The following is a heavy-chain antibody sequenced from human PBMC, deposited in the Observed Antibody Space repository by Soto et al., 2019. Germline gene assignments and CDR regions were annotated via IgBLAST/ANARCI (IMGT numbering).Heavy chain of an antibody. Sequence: QVQLVESGGGVVQPGRTLRLSCAASGFTFSSYGMHWVRQAPGKGLEWVAVISYDGSNKYYADSVKGRFTISRDNSKNTLYLQMNSLRAEDTAVYYCANTPGAAAPLSFDYWGQGTLVTVSS. CDR3: ANTPGAAAPLSFDY. CDR2: ISYDGSNK. CDR1: GFTFSSYG. J-gene: IGHJ4*02. V-gene: IGHV3-30*18. D-gene: IGHD6-13*01.